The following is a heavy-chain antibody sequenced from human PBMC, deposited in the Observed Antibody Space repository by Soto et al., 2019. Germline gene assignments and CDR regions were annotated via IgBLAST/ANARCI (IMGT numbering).Heavy chain of an antibody. V-gene: IGHV4-59*01. CDR2: INYSGST. CDR1: GGSISGYY. J-gene: IGHJ3*02. Sequence: QVLLQDSGPGLVKPSETLSLSCTVSGGSISGYYWSWIRQPPGKRLEWIGYINYSGSTNYNPSLRSRVIISVDASKKLFSLDLGSVTGADTAVYYCASYFDWPSGFDIWGRGTMVTVSS. CDR3: ASYFDWPSGFDI. D-gene: IGHD3-9*01.